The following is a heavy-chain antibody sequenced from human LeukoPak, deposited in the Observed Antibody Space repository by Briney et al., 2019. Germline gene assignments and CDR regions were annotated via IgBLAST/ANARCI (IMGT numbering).Heavy chain of an antibody. Sequence: SETLSLTCTVSGGSISSGSYYWSWIRQPAGKGLEWIGRIYTSGSTNYNPSLKSRVTISVGTSKNQFSLKLSSVTAADTAVYYCARARFGVTSSFYYYYMDVWGKGTTVTVSS. J-gene: IGHJ6*03. D-gene: IGHD2-2*01. CDR3: ARARFGVTSSFYYYYMDV. V-gene: IGHV4-61*02. CDR1: GGSISSGSYY. CDR2: IYTSGST.